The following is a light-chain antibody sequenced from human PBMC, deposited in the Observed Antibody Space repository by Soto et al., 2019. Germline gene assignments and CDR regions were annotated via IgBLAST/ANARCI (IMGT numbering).Light chain of an antibody. V-gene: IGKV1-5*03. CDR1: QSISSW. J-gene: IGKJ2*01. Sequence: DIQMTQSPSTLSASVGDRVTITCRASQSISSWLAWYQQKPWKAPKLLIYKASSLESVVQSRFSGSGSGTEFTLTISILQPDEFATYYCQQYNSPYTFGQGTKLQIK. CDR3: QQYNSPYT. CDR2: KAS.